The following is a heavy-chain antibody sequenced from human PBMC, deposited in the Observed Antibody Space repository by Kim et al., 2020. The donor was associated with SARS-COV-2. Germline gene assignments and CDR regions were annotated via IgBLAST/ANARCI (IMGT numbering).Heavy chain of an antibody. Sequence: SVKGRFTISRDNSKNTLYLQMSSLRAEDTAVYYCARGFIPLIVGATLDHWGQGTLVTVSS. D-gene: IGHD1-26*01. J-gene: IGHJ4*02. V-gene: IGHV3-30*07. CDR3: ARGFIPLIVGATLDH.